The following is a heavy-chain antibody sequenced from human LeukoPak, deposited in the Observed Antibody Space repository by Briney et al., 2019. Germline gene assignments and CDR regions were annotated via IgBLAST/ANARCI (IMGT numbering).Heavy chain of an antibody. Sequence: PGGSLRLSCAASGFTFSSYAMSWVRQAPGKGPEWVSAISGSGGSTYYADCVKGRFTISRDNSKNTLYLQMNSLRAQATAVYYCAKISGWSGYWGQGTLVTVSS. CDR2: ISGSGGST. D-gene: IGHD6-19*01. CDR1: GFTFSSYA. V-gene: IGHV3-23*01. J-gene: IGHJ4*02. CDR3: AKISGWSGY.